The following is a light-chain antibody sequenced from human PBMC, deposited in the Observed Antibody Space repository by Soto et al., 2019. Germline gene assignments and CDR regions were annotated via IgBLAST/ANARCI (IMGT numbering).Light chain of an antibody. CDR1: QSVSSSY. CDR3: QQYDSSPVT. V-gene: IGKV3-20*01. J-gene: IGKJ2*01. CDR2: GVS. Sequence: ENVLTQSPGTLSLSPGARATLSCRASQSVSSSYLNWYQQKRGQAPRLLIYGVSRRATDIPDRFSGSGSGTDFTLTISRLEPEDFAVYYCQQYDSSPVTFGQGTKLEIK.